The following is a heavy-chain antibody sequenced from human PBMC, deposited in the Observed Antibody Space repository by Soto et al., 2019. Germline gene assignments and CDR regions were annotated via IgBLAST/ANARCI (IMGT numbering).Heavy chain of an antibody. CDR2: INTAKETT. J-gene: IGHJ4*02. V-gene: IGHV1-3*04. Sequence: QVQLVQSGAEVKKPGASVKVSCRASGYTFSSYAIHWVRQAPGQRLEWGGWINTAKETTKYSQKFQGRVTITRDTSATIVYMDLSSLRSEDTAVYYCARGNSWSYFEHWGQGTLVTVSS. CDR3: ARGNSWSYFEH. D-gene: IGHD6-13*01. CDR1: GYTFSSYA.